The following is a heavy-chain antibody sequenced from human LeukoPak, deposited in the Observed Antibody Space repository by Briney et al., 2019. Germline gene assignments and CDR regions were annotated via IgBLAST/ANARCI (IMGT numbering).Heavy chain of an antibody. J-gene: IGHJ4*02. CDR2: IYTSGST. CDR1: GDSITSYF. V-gene: IGHV4-4*07. Sequence: PSETLSLTCTVSGDSITSYFWHWIRQPAGKALQWIGRIYTSGSTNYNPSPKSRVSMSVDTSKNQFSLKLTSVTAADTAVYYCARDTGSGGWIIDYWGQGTLVTVSS. CDR3: ARDTGSGGWIIDY. D-gene: IGHD6-19*01.